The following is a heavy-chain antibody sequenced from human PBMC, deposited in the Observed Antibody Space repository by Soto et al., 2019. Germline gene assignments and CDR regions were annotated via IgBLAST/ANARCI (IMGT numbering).Heavy chain of an antibody. D-gene: IGHD3-22*01. Sequence: EVQLVESGGGLVKPGGSLRLSCAASGFTFRSYSMNWVRQAPGKGLEWVSSISSSSSYIYYADSVKGRFTISRDNAKNSLYLQMNSLRAEDTAVYYCARDSQNYYDSSGYIWFDPWGQGTLVTVSS. J-gene: IGHJ5*02. CDR2: ISSSSSYI. CDR1: GFTFRSYS. CDR3: ARDSQNYYDSSGYIWFDP. V-gene: IGHV3-21*01.